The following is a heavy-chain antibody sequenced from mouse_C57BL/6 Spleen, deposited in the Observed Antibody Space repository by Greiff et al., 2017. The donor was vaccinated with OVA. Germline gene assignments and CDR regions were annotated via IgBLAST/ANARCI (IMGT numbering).Heavy chain of an antibody. Sequence: EVQVVESGGGLVKPGGSLKLSCAASGFTFSDYGMHWVRQAPEKGLEWVAYISSGSSTIYYAATVKGRFTISRDNAKNTLFLQMTSLRSEDTAMYYCARPYYGSSLYYFDYWGQGTTLTVSS. CDR3: ARPYYGSSLYYFDY. V-gene: IGHV5-17*01. CDR1: GFTFSDYG. J-gene: IGHJ2*01. CDR2: ISSGSSTI. D-gene: IGHD1-1*01.